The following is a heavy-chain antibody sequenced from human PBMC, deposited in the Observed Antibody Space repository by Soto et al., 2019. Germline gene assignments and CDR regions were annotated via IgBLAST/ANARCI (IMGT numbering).Heavy chain of an antibody. CDR1: GGSFSGYY. D-gene: IGHD2-15*01. CDR3: ARVSRSRVGGRYCSGGSCFGAFDI. Sequence: SETLSLTCAVYGGSFSGYYWIWIRQPPGKGLEWIGEINHSGSTNYNPSLKSRVTISVDTSKNQFSLKLSSVTAADTAVYYCARVSRSRVGGRYCSGGSCFGAFDIWGQGTMVTVSS. CDR2: INHSGST. V-gene: IGHV4-34*01. J-gene: IGHJ3*02.